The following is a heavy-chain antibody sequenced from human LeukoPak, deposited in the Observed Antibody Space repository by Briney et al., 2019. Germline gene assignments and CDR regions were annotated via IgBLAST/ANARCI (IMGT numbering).Heavy chain of an antibody. CDR3: ARHPSNYYDSSGYFGCFDP. J-gene: IGHJ5*02. V-gene: IGHV1-46*01. Sequence: ASVKVSCKASGYTFTSYYMHWVRQAPGQGLERMGIINPSGGSTSYAQKFQGRVSMTRDTSTSTFYMDLSSLRSEDTAVYYCARHPSNYYDSSGYFGCFDPWGQGTLVTVSS. CDR1: GYTFTSYY. CDR2: INPSGGST. D-gene: IGHD3-22*01.